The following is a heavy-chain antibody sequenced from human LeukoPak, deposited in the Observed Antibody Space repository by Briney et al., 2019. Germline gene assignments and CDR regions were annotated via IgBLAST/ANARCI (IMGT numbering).Heavy chain of an antibody. CDR3: ARDPMYSGSYPHFDY. CDR2: IYTSGST. V-gene: IGHV4-4*07. Sequence: SETLSLTCTVSGGSISSYYWSWIRQPAGKGLEWIGRIYTSGSTNYNPSLKSRVTMSVDTSKNQFSLKLSSVTAADTAVYYCARDPMYSGSYPHFDYWGQGTLVTVSS. J-gene: IGHJ4*02. D-gene: IGHD1-26*01. CDR1: GGSISSYY.